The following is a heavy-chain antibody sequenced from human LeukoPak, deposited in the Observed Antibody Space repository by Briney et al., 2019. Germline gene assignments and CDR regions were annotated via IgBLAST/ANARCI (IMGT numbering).Heavy chain of an antibody. V-gene: IGHV3-48*03. Sequence: GGSLRLSCAASGFTFSSYEMNWVRQAPGKGLERVSYISSGGSTKYYADSVKGRFTISRDNAKNSLYLQMNSLRAEDTAVYYCARKDYGGYAYYYYGLDVWGKGTTVTVSS. CDR2: ISSGGSTK. CDR3: ARKDYGGYAYYYYGLDV. CDR1: GFTFSSYE. J-gene: IGHJ6*04. D-gene: IGHD5-12*01.